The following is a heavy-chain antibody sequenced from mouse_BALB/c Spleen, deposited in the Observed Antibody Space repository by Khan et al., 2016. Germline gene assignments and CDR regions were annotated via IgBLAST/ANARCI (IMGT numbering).Heavy chain of an antibody. Sequence: EVQLQESGPGLVKPSQSLSLTCTVTGYSITSDYAWNWIRQFPGNRLEWMGYISYSGSTSYNPSLKSRITITRDPSTNQFFLQLNSVTSEDTATYYCARSDYGDKDAMDYWGQGTSVTVSS. CDR3: ARSDYGDKDAMDY. V-gene: IGHV3-2*02. J-gene: IGHJ4*01. D-gene: IGHD1-1*01. CDR1: GYSITSDYA. CDR2: ISYSGST.